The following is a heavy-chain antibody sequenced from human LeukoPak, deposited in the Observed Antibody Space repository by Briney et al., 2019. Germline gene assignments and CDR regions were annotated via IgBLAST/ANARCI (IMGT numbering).Heavy chain of an antibody. V-gene: IGHV4-31*03. CDR3: ARYSTSWDY. CDR2: IGYTGDT. CDR1: GGSISSGAYY. Sequence: SETLSLTCTVSGGSISSGAYYRSWVRQLPEKGLDWIGYIGYTGDTYYNPSLRSRATISKDTSKTQFSLRLTSVTAADTAVYYCARYSTSWDYWGQGTLVTVSS. D-gene: IGHD2-2*01. J-gene: IGHJ4*02.